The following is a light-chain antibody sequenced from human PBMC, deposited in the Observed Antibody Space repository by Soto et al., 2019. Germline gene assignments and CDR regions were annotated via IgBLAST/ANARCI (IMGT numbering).Light chain of an antibody. V-gene: IGKV1-5*01. CDR1: QSISSW. CDR2: GAS. Sequence: DIQMTQSPSTLSASVGDRVTIPCRASQSISSWLAWYQQKPGKAPKLLIYGASSLESGVPSRFSGSGSGTEFTLTISSLQPDDFATYYCQQYNSYLITFGQGTRLEI. CDR3: QQYNSYLIT. J-gene: IGKJ5*01.